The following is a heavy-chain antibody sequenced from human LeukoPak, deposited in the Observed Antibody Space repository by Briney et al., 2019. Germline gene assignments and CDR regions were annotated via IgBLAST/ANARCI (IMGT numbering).Heavy chain of an antibody. CDR3: ARGRFYYYDSSGYCDAFDI. CDR1: GGTFSSYA. Sequence: GASVKVSCKASGGTFSSYAISWVRQAPGQGLEWMGGIIPIFGTANYAQKFQGRVTITTDESTSTAYMELSSLRSEDTAVYYCARGRFYYYDSSGYCDAFDIWGQGTMVTVSS. J-gene: IGHJ3*02. V-gene: IGHV1-69*05. CDR2: IIPIFGTA. D-gene: IGHD3-22*01.